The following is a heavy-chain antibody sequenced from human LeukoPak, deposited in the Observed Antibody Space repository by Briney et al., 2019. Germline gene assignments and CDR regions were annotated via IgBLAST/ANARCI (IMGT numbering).Heavy chain of an antibody. J-gene: IGHJ4*02. CDR2: ISGRGGST. CDR3: AKDWVLRYFDWLLSFDY. D-gene: IGHD3-9*01. V-gene: IGHV3-23*01. CDR1: GFTFSSYA. Sequence: GGSLRLSCAASGFTFSSYAMSWVRQAPGKGREWVSAISGRGGSTYYAGSVKGRFTISRDNSKNTLYLQMNSLRAEDTAVYYCAKDWVLRYFDWLLSFDYWGQGTLVTVSS.